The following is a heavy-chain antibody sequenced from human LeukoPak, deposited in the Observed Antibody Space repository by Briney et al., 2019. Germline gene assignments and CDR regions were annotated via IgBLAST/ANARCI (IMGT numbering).Heavy chain of an antibody. CDR2: FDPEDAET. J-gene: IGHJ6*02. CDR1: GYTLTELS. V-gene: IGHV1-24*01. CDR3: ATENAYGSGSYSADYYGMDV. D-gene: IGHD3-10*01. Sequence: ASVKVSCKVSGYTLTELSIHWVRQAPGKGLEWMGGFDPEDAETIYAQKFQGRVTMTKDTSTDTAYMELSSLRSEDTAVYYCATENAYGSGSYSADYYGMDVWGQGTTVTVSS.